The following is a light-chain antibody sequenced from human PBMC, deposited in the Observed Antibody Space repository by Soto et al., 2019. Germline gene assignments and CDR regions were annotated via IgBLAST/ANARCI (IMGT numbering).Light chain of an antibody. CDR3: KKADSFPIT. V-gene: IGKV1-12*01. CDR1: QSISSW. Sequence: DIQMTQSPCTLSASVGDRVNITCRASQSISSWLAWYQQKPGNAPKLLIYAAFILQSGVPSRFSGYGSGTDFTLSISSLQPEEFATYYCKKADSFPITVGKGTRLAIK. J-gene: IGKJ5*01. CDR2: AAF.